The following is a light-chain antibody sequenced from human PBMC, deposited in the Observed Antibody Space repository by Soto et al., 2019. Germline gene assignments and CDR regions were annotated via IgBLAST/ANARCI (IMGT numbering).Light chain of an antibody. CDR2: GAS. Sequence: DIVLTQSPATLSLSPGQTATLSCRASQSVSSYLAWYQQKAGQAPRLLMSGASSRSTGIPDRFSGNGSGTDFTLTISRLEPEDFAVYYCQQYGNSPQITFGQGTRLEIK. V-gene: IGKV3-20*01. CDR1: QSVSSY. CDR3: QQYGNSPQIT. J-gene: IGKJ5*01.